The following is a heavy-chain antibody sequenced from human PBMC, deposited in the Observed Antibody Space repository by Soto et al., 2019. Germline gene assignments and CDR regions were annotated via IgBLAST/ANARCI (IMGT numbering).Heavy chain of an antibody. Sequence: EVQLVESGGGLVQSGGSLRLTCAASGFTFNRYTMNWVRQAPGKGLEWLSYINGGGGTMFYADSEKGRVTISRDNAKNSLYLQMDSLRAEDTAVYYCARDKSGTYSIDYWGQGTLVTVSS. CDR2: INGGGGTM. CDR1: GFTFNRYT. CDR3: ARDKSGTYSIDY. D-gene: IGHD1-26*01. V-gene: IGHV3-48*04. J-gene: IGHJ4*02.